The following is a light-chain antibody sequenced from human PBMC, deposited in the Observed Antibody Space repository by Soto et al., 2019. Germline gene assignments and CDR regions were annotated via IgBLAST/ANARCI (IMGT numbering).Light chain of an antibody. CDR1: QSVSRD. J-gene: IGKJ4*02. CDR2: DAS. V-gene: IGKV3-11*01. Sequence: EIVLTQSPGTLSLSPGERATLSCRAGQSVSRDLAWYQQKHGQAPRLLIYDASKRATGIPDRFSGSGSGTDFTLTISSLEPEDCAVYYCQQRRDWPPLTFGGGTKVEV. CDR3: QQRRDWPPLT.